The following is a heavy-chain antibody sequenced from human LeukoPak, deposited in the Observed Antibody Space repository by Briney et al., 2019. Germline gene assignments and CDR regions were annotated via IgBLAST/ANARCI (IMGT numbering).Heavy chain of an antibody. Sequence: GASVKVSCKASGGTFSSYAISWVRQAPGQGLEWMGGIIPIFGTANYAQKFQGRVTVTTDESTSTAYMELSSLRSEDTAVYYCARSGLATGYYYYYMDVWGKGTTVTVSS. V-gene: IGHV1-69*05. J-gene: IGHJ6*03. CDR2: IIPIFGTA. CDR1: GGTFSSYA. CDR3: ARSGLATGYYYYYMDV. D-gene: IGHD5-24*01.